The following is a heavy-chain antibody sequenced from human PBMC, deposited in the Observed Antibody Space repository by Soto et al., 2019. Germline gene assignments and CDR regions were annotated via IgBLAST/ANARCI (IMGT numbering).Heavy chain of an antibody. CDR3: AKGDDSSGYYYPNWFDP. Sequence: GGSLRLCYAASGFTFSSYAMSWVRQAPGKGLEWVSAISGSGGSTYYADSVKGRFTISRDNSKNTLYLQMNSLRAEDTAVYYCAKGDDSSGYYYPNWFDPWGQGTLVTVSS. CDR1: GFTFSSYA. J-gene: IGHJ5*02. V-gene: IGHV3-23*01. CDR2: ISGSGGST. D-gene: IGHD3-22*01.